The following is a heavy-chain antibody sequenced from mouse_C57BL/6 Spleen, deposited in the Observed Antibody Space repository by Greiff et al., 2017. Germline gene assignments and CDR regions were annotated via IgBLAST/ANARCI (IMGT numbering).Heavy chain of an antibody. CDR1: GYTFTSYW. CDR3: ARSGAQAYAMDY. CDR2: IDPSDSET. J-gene: IGHJ4*01. Sequence: QVQLQQPGAELVRPGSSVKLSCKASGYTFTSYWMHWVKQRPIQGLEWIGNIDPSDSETHYNQKFKDKATLTVDKSSSTAYMQLSSLTSEDSAVYYCARSGAQAYAMDYWGQGTSVTVSS. D-gene: IGHD3-2*02. V-gene: IGHV1-52*01.